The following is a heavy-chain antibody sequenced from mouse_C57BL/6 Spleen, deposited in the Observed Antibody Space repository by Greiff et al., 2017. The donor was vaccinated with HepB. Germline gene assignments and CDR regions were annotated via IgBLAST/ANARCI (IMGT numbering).Heavy chain of an antibody. J-gene: IGHJ2*01. CDR3: ARVGYHEDYFDY. D-gene: IGHD3-3*01. CDR2: IYPGSGST. V-gene: IGHV1-55*01. Sequence: QVQLQQPGAELVKPGASVKMSCKASGYTFTSYWITWVKQRPGQGLEWIGDIYPGSGSTNYNEKFKSKATLTVDTSSSTAYMQLSSLTSEDSAVYYCARVGYHEDYFDYWGQGTTLTVSS. CDR1: GYTFTSYW.